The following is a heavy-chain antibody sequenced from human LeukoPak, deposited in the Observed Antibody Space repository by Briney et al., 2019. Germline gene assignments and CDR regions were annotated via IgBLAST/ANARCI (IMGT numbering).Heavy chain of an antibody. CDR2: IYTSGST. V-gene: IGHV4-4*07. CDR1: GGSISSYY. CDR3: ARAPQGVAAANYFDY. Sequence: SETLSLTCTVSGGSISSYYWSWIRQPAGKGLEWIGRIYTSGSTNYNPSLKSRVTMSVDTSKNQYSLKLSSVTAADTAVYYCARAPQGVAAANYFDYWGQGTLVTVSS. J-gene: IGHJ4*02. D-gene: IGHD2-15*01.